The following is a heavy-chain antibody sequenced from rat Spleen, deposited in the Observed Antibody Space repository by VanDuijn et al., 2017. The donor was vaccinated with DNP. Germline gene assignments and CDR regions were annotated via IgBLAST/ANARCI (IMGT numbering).Heavy chain of an antibody. CDR3: ARPGGDDAMDA. CDR1: GFTFSDYD. V-gene: IGHV5S23*01. D-gene: IGHD1-1*01. Sequence: EVQLVESGGGLVQPGRSLKLSCAASGFTFSDYDMAWIRQVPGKGLEWVAAITSSGGSTYYPDSVKGRFTISRDNAKSTLYLQMNSLRSEDTATYYCARPGGDDAMDAWGQGTSVTVSS. CDR2: ITSSGGST. J-gene: IGHJ4*01.